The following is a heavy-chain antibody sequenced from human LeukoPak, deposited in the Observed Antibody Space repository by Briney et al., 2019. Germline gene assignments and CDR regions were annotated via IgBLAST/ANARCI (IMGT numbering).Heavy chain of an antibody. J-gene: IGHJ3*02. D-gene: IGHD2-15*01. CDR1: GYTFTCYY. V-gene: IGHV1-2*02. CDR3: ARVGVVAAWDAFDI. Sequence: ASMKVSFKASGYTFTCYYMHWVRQAPGQGLEWMGWTNLNSGGTNYAQKFQGRVTMTRATSISTAYMELSRLRSDDTAVYYCARVGVVAAWDAFDIWGQGKMVTVSS. CDR2: TNLNSGGT.